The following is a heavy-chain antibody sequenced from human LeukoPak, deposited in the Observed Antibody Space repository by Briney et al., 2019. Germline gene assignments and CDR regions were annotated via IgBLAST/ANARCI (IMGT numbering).Heavy chain of an antibody. J-gene: IGHJ5*02. V-gene: IGHV3-49*03. D-gene: IGHD6-13*01. CDR1: GFTFCDYA. CDR2: IRSKAYGGTT. Sequence: PGRSLRLSCTASGFTFCDYAMSWFRQAPGKGLEWVGFIRSKAYGGTTEYAASVKGRFTISRDDSKSIACLQMNSLKTEDTAVYCCTRSSSSWYLRFDPWGQGTLVTVSS. CDR3: TRSSSSWYLRFDP.